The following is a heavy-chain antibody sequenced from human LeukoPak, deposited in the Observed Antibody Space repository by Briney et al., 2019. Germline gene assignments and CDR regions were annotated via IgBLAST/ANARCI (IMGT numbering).Heavy chain of an antibody. CDR2: IYNDGNT. CDR1: GFTVNNNH. Sequence: GGSLRLSCVASGFTVNNNHESWVRQAPGKGLEWVSIIYNDGNTYYADSVMGRFTISRDNSMNTLHLQMNSLRAEDTAVYYCIGYGGYSVWGQGTLVTVSP. D-gene: IGHD4-23*01. CDR3: IGYGGYSV. V-gene: IGHV3-66*01. J-gene: IGHJ4*02.